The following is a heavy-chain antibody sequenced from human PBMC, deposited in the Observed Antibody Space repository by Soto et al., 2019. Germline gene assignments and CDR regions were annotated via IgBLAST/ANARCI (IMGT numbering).Heavy chain of an antibody. V-gene: IGHV2-5*02. Sequence: QITLKESGPTLVKPTQTLTLTCTFSGFSLSTSGVDVGWIRQPPGKALEWLALIYWDADNRYSPSLQSRLTITKDTSKNQVVLTMTNMDPLDTATYYCAHRRPYSNSPEYFFDYWGQGTLVTVYS. D-gene: IGHD6-6*01. CDR1: GFSLSTSGVD. CDR3: AHRRPYSNSPEYFFDY. J-gene: IGHJ4*02. CDR2: IYWDADN.